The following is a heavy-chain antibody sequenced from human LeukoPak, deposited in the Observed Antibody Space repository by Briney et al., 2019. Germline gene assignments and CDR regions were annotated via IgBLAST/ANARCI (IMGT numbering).Heavy chain of an antibody. CDR2: ISYDGSNK. Sequence: SGGSLRLSCAASGFTFSSYAMHWVRQAPGKGLEWVAVISYDGSNKYYADSAKGRFTISRDNSKNTLYLQMNSLRAEDTAVYYCARDSVGALDYWGQGTLVTVSS. CDR1: GFTFSSYA. CDR3: ARDSVGALDY. D-gene: IGHD1-26*01. V-gene: IGHV3-30-3*01. J-gene: IGHJ4*02.